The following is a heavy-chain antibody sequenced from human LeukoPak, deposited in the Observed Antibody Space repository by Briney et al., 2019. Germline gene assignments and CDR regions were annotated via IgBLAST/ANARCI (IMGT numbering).Heavy chain of an antibody. D-gene: IGHD6-19*01. CDR3: AKGTYSSGWYGALGAYFDY. Sequence: PGGSLRLSCAASGFTFSSYAMSWVRQAPGKGLEWVSAISGSGGSTYYADSVKGRFTISRDNSKNTLYLQMNSLRAEDTAVYYCAKGTYSSGWYGALGAYFDYWGQGTLVTVS. CDR1: GFTFSSYA. J-gene: IGHJ4*02. V-gene: IGHV3-23*01. CDR2: ISGSGGST.